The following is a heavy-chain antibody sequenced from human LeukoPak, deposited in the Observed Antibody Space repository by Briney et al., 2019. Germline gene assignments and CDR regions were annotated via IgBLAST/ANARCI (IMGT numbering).Heavy chain of an antibody. CDR2: IYYSGST. V-gene: IGHV4-39*01. CDR1: GGSIRSSSYY. J-gene: IGHJ4*02. D-gene: IGHD2-15*01. Sequence: SETLSLTCTVSGGSIRSSSYYWGWVRQPPGKGLEWIGSIYYSGSTYYNPSLKSRVTISVDTSKNQFSLKLSSVTAADTAVYYCASGVALFDYWGQGTLVTVSS. CDR3: ASGVALFDY.